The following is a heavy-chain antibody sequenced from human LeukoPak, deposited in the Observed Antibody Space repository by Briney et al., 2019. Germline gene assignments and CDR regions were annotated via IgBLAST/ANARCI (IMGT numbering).Heavy chain of an antibody. Sequence: GGSLRLSCAASGFTFSSYAMHWVRQAPGKGLEWVAVISYDGSNKYYADSVKGRFTISRDNSKNTLYLQMNSLRAEDTAVYYCARDPHPPGGYSYGYEYWGQGTLVTVSS. CDR1: GFTFSSYA. CDR3: ARDPHPPGGYSYGYEY. D-gene: IGHD5-18*01. J-gene: IGHJ4*02. CDR2: ISYDGSNK. V-gene: IGHV3-30*04.